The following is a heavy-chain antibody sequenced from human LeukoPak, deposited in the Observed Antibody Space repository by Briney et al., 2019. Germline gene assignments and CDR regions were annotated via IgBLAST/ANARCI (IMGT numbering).Heavy chain of an antibody. CDR1: GGSISSGGYY. CDR2: IYYSGST. Sequence: KPSQTLSLTCTVSGGSISSGGYYWSWIRQHPGKGLEWIGYIYYSGSTYYNPSLKSRVIMSVDTSKNQFSLKLSSVTAADTAVYYCARRVVRGVRGYYYYGMDVWGQGTTVTVSS. CDR3: ARRVVRGVRGYYYYGMDV. D-gene: IGHD3-10*01. V-gene: IGHV4-31*03. J-gene: IGHJ6*02.